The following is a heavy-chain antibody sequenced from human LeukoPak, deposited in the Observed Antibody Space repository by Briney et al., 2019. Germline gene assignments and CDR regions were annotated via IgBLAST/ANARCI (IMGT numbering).Heavy chain of an antibody. D-gene: IGHD3-10*01. Sequence: SEILSLTCAVSGGSISSGGYSWSWIRQPPGKGLEWIGYIYHSGSTYYNPSLKSRVTISVDTSKNQFSLKLSSVTAADTAVYYCARHWGSGSNYFDYWDQGTLVTVSS. CDR1: GGSISSGGYS. CDR3: ARHWGSGSNYFDY. CDR2: IYHSGST. V-gene: IGHV4-30-2*03. J-gene: IGHJ4*02.